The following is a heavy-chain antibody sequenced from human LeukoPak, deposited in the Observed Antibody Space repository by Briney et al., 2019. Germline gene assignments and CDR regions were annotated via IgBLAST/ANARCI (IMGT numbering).Heavy chain of an antibody. CDR2: IYYTGST. CDR1: GASISSGNSY. CDR3: ARAVGYDILTGYSRGWFFDL. Sequence: ASETLSLTCTVSGASISSGNSYWTWIRQHPGKGLEWIGYIYYTGSTYYNPSLKSRLGISVDTSKNQFSLKLTSVTAADTAVYYCARAVGYDILTGYSRGWFFDLWGRGTLVTVSS. J-gene: IGHJ2*01. V-gene: IGHV4-31*03. D-gene: IGHD3-9*01.